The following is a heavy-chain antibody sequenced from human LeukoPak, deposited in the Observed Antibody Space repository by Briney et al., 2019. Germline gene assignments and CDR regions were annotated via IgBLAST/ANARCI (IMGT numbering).Heavy chain of an antibody. D-gene: IGHD1/OR15-1a*01. J-gene: IGHJ4*02. V-gene: IGHV3-11*01. CDR3: ASAPGGNWNTEDY. CDR1: GFTFSDYY. CDR2: ISSSGSTI. Sequence: GGSLRLSCAASGFTFSDYYMSWIPQAPGKGLEWVSYISSSGSTIYYADSVKGRFPSSRDNAKNSLDLQMNSLRAEDTAVYYCASAPGGNWNTEDYWGQATLVTVSS.